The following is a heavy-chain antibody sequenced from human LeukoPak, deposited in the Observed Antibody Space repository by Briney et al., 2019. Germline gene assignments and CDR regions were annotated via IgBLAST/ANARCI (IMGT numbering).Heavy chain of an antibody. CDR3: ARDPLNTIFGVAGFDY. V-gene: IGHV3-21*01. CDR1: GFTFSSYS. Sequence: GGSLRLSCAASGFTFSSYSMNWVRQAPGKGLEWVSSISSSSSYIYYADSVKGRFTISRDNAKNSLYLQMNSLRAEDTAVYYCARDPLNTIFGVAGFDYWGQGTPVTVSS. D-gene: IGHD3-3*01. J-gene: IGHJ4*02. CDR2: ISSSSSYI.